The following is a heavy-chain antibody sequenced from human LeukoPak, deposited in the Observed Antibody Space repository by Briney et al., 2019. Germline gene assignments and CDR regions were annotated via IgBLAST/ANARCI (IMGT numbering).Heavy chain of an antibody. V-gene: IGHV3-NL1*01. J-gene: IGHJ6*02. CDR1: GFTFSSYG. Sequence: GGSLRLSCAASGFTFSSYGMHWVRQAPGKGLEGGSVIYSGDSGVSTSYADSVKGRLTISRHNSKNRRCIQMSSLRAEDTAVYFCARSASGRRYYYAMDVWGQGTTVTVCS. D-gene: IGHD6-13*01. CDR3: ARSASGRRYYYAMDV. CDR2: IYSGDSGVST.